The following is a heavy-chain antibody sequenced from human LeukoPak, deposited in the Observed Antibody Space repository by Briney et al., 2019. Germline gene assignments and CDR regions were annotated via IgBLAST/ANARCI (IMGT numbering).Heavy chain of an antibody. CDR3: ARDEVYFDY. Sequence: GGSLRLSCAASGFTFSSYGMHWVRQAPGRGLEWVAFIRYDGSNKYYADSVKGRFTISRDNSKNTLYLQMNSLRPDDTALYYCARDEVYFDYWGQGTLVTVSS. CDR1: GFTFSSYG. V-gene: IGHV3-30*02. CDR2: IRYDGSNK. J-gene: IGHJ4*02.